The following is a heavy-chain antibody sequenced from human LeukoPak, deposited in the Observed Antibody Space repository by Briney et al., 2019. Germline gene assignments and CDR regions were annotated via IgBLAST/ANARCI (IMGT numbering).Heavy chain of an antibody. V-gene: IGHV3-30*18. J-gene: IGHJ4*02. D-gene: IGHD2-15*01. Sequence: GGSLRLSCAASGFTFSSYGMHWVRQAPGKGLEWVAVTSYDGSKTYYADSVKGRFTISRDNSKNTLYLEMNSLRAEDTAVYYCAKDPSYCSGGRCFGHAPGYWGQGTLVTVSS. CDR2: TSYDGSKT. CDR1: GFTFSSYG. CDR3: AKDPSYCSGGRCFGHAPGY.